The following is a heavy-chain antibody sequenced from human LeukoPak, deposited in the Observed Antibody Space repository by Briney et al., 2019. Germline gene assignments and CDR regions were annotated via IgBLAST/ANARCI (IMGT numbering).Heavy chain of an antibody. CDR3: AREGRRGYYGSGRIYYMDV. V-gene: IGHV4-4*07. CDR1: GGSISSYY. CDR2: IYTSGST. J-gene: IGHJ6*03. Sequence: PSETLSLTCTVSGGSISSYYWSWIRQPAGKGLEWIGRIYTSGSTNYNPSLESRVTMSVDTSKNQFSLKLSSVTAADTAVYYCAREGRRGYYGSGRIYYMDVWGKGTTVTVSS. D-gene: IGHD3-10*01.